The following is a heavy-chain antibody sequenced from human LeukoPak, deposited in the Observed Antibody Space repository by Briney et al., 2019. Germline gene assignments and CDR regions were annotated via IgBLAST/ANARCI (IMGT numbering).Heavy chain of an antibody. Sequence: GGSLRLSCAASGFTFSSYAMSWVRQAPGKGLEWVSAFSGGGGSTYYADSVKGRFTISRDNSRNTLYLQMNSLRAEDTAVYYCAKLIAATGTGYWGQGTLVTVSS. CDR3: AKLIAATGTGY. D-gene: IGHD6-13*01. V-gene: IGHV3-23*01. J-gene: IGHJ4*02. CDR2: FSGGGGST. CDR1: GFTFSSYA.